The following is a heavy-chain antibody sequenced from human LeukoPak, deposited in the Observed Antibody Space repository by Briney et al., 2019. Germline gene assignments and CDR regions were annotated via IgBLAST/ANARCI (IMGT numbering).Heavy chain of an antibody. J-gene: IGHJ4*02. CDR3: ARDRAWNYFDY. CDR1: GFTFSSYA. Sequence: GGSLRLSCAASGFTFSSYAMTWVRQAPGKGLEWVSGISGSGGSTYYADSVKGRFTISRDNSKKTLYLQMDSLRAEDTAVYYCARDRAWNYFDYWGQGTLVTVSS. D-gene: IGHD3-3*01. V-gene: IGHV3-23*01. CDR2: ISGSGGST.